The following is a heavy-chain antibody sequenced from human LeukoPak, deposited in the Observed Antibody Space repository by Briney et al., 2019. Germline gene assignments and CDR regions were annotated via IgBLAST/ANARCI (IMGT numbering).Heavy chain of an antibody. V-gene: IGHV3-74*01. J-gene: IGHJ4*02. D-gene: IGHD4/OR15-4a*01. CDR3: ARRAGAYSHPYDY. CDR1: GFSFSVFW. CDR2: IKTDGSIT. Sequence: GGSLRLSCAASGFSFSVFWMHWVRQAPGKGPVWVSRIKTDGSITDYADSVKGRFTISRDNAKNTLYLQMNSLRAEDTAVYYCARRAGAYSHPYDYWGQGTLVTVSS.